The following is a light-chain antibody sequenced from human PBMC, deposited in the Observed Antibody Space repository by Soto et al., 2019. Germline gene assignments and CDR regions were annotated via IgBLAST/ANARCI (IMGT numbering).Light chain of an antibody. V-gene: IGLV1-44*01. J-gene: IGLJ1*01. CDR3: ASWDASLNGPV. CDR1: SSNVGGNP. CDR2: TNT. Sequence: QSVLTQPPSASGTPGQRVTISCSGSSSNVGGNPVNWYQHVPTTAPKLLIYTNTQRPSGVPDRFSGSKSGTSASLAISGLQSEDEADFYCASWDASLNGPVFGTGTKVIVL.